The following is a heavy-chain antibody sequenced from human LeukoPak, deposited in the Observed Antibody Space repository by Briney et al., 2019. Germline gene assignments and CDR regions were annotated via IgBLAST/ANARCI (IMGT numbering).Heavy chain of an antibody. J-gene: IGHJ4*02. V-gene: IGHV1-18*01. CDR2: ISAYNGNT. D-gene: IGHD3-16*01. CDR3: ARDRLDMITFGGVDY. Sequence: EASVKVSCKASGYTFTSYGISWVRQAPGQGLEWMGWISAYNGNTNYAQKLQGRVTMTTDTSTSTAYMELRSLRSDDTAVYYCARDRLDMITFGGVDYWGQGTLVTVSS. CDR1: GYTFTSYG.